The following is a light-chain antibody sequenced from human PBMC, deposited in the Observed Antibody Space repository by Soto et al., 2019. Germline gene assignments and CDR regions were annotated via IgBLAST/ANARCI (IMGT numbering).Light chain of an antibody. J-gene: IGKJ5*01. CDR1: QDISNW. CDR3: QQARRFPIT. CDR2: AAS. Sequence: DIQMTQSPSSVSASVGDRVTISCRASQDISNWLAWYQQKPGEAPKFLIYAASNLQSGVPSKFSVSGSGTDFTLTISGLQPEDFAVYYCQQARRFPITFGQGTRLEIK. V-gene: IGKV1-12*01.